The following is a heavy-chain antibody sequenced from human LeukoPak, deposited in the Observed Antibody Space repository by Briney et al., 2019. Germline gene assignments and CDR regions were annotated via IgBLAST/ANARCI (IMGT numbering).Heavy chain of an antibody. V-gene: IGHV4-59*01. J-gene: IGHJ4*02. D-gene: IGHD6-13*01. CDR3: ARGGATRSSWGFDY. Sequence: SETLSLTCTVSGGSISGYYWSWIRQPPGKGLEWIGYIYYSGGTNYNPSLKSRVTISVDTSKNQFSLKLSSVTAADTAVYYCARGGATRSSWGFDYWGQGTLVTVSS. CDR2: IYYSGGT. CDR1: GGSISGYY.